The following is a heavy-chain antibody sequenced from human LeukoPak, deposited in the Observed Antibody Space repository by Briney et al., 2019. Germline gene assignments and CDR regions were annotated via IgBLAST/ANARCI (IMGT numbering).Heavy chain of an antibody. CDR2: INPNSGGT. Sequence: ASVKVSCKASGYTFTGYYMHWVRQAPGQGLEWMGWINPNSGGTNYAQKFQGRVTMTRDTSISTAYMELSRLRSDDTAVYYCARSPVRVPAAIYYLDYWGQGTLVTVSS. CDR1: GYTFTGYY. CDR3: ARSPVRVPAAIYYLDY. V-gene: IGHV1-2*02. J-gene: IGHJ4*02. D-gene: IGHD2-2*01.